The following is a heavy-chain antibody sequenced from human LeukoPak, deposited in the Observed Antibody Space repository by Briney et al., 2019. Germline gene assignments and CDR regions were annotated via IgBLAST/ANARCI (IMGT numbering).Heavy chain of an antibody. Sequence: PSETLSLTCAVYGGSFSGYYWSWIRQPPGKGLEWIGEINHSGSTNYNPSLKSRVTISVDTSKNQFSLKLSSVTAADTAVYYCARGTGGDLYYYYYYMDVWGKGTTVTVSS. J-gene: IGHJ6*03. CDR1: GGSFSGYY. V-gene: IGHV4-34*01. CDR2: INHSGST. CDR3: ARGTGGDLYYYYYYMDV. D-gene: IGHD4-17*01.